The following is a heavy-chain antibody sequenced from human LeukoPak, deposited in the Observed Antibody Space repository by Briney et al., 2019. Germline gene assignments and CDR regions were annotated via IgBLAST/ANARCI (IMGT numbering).Heavy chain of an antibody. J-gene: IGHJ3*02. V-gene: IGHV3-7*01. D-gene: IGHD2-15*01. CDR3: ARDPGWSYFDI. CDR2: INQDGGTK. CDR1: GFSFTSYW. Sequence: GGSLGLSCVASGFSFTSYWMSWVRQAPGKGLEFVANINQDGGTKNYVDSVKGRFTISRDNAENSLYLQMSSLRAEDTALYYCARDPGWSYFDIWGQGIMVTVS.